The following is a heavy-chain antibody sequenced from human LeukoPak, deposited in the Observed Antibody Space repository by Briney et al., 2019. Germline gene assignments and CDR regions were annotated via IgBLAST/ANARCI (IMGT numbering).Heavy chain of an antibody. CDR3: ARIGLGELGYYYYYMDV. J-gene: IGHJ6*03. CDR2: ISAYNGNT. Sequence: ASVKVSCKASGYTFTSYGISWVRQAPGQGLEWMGWISAYNGNTNYAQKLQGRVTMTTDTSTSTAYMELRSLRSDDTAVYYCARIGLGELGYYYYYMDVWGKGTTVTVSS. CDR1: GYTFTSYG. D-gene: IGHD3-16*01. V-gene: IGHV1-18*01.